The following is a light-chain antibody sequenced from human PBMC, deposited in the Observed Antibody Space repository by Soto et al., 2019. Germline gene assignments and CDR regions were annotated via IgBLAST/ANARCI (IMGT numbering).Light chain of an antibody. CDR3: SSYTSSSTLLV. J-gene: IGLJ2*01. V-gene: IGLV2-14*01. CDR2: DVS. CDR1: SSDVGGFNY. Sequence: QSALTQPASVSGSPGQSITISCTGTSSDVGGFNYVSWYQQHPGKAPKLMIYDVSNRPSGVSNRFLCSKSGNTACLAISGPPAWDGAGYYCSSYTSSSTLLVFGGGTKLTVL.